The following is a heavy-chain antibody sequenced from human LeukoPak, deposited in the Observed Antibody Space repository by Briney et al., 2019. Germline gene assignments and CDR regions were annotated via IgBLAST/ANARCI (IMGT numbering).Heavy chain of an antibody. CDR2: INPNSGGT. J-gene: IGHJ4*02. Sequence: ASVEVSCKASGYTFTGYFMHWVRKAPGQGLEWMGWINPNSGGTSYLQHFQGRVTMTRDTSISTAYMDLSRLRSDDTAVYYCARGRPGDYFDYWGQGTLVTVSS. V-gene: IGHV1-2*02. CDR1: GYTFTGYF. CDR3: ARGRPGDYFDY. D-gene: IGHD6-25*01.